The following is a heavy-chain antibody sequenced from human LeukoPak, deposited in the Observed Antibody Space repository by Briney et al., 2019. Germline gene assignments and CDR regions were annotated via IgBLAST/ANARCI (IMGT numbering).Heavy chain of an antibody. CDR3: ARGSKYGDYPFDF. J-gene: IGHJ4*02. Sequence: GGSLRLSCAASGFTFSSYSMNWVRQAPGKGLEWVSSISSSSSYIYYADSVKGRFTISRDNAKNSLYLQMNSLRAEDTAVYYCARGSKYGDYPFDFWGQGTLVTVSS. D-gene: IGHD4-17*01. CDR2: ISSSSSYI. V-gene: IGHV3-21*01. CDR1: GFTFSSYS.